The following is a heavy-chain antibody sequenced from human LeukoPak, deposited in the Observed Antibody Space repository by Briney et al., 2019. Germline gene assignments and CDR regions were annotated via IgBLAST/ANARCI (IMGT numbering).Heavy chain of an antibody. Sequence: SQTLSLTCTVSDDSISSNDYYWGWIRQPPGKGLEWIGSIYHGGTTYYNPSLKSRVTISVDTSKNQFSLKLSSVTAADTAVYYCARDAYSNSYFDSWGQGTPVTVSS. V-gene: IGHV4-39*07. CDR2: IYHGGTT. CDR1: DDSISSNDYY. J-gene: IGHJ4*02. CDR3: ARDAYSNSYFDS. D-gene: IGHD6-6*01.